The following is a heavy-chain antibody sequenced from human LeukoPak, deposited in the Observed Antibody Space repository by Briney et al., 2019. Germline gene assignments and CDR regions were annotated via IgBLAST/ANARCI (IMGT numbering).Heavy chain of an antibody. J-gene: IGHJ4*02. Sequence: TGGSLGLSCTASGFIASSNYMSWVRQAPGKGLEWVSLIYSGGSTYYADSVMGRSTISRDKSNNTLYLQMNSLRAEDTAVYYCATGGRSGVAFESWGQGTLVTVSS. CDR3: ATGGRSGVAFES. CDR1: GFIASSNY. D-gene: IGHD2-15*01. V-gene: IGHV3-53*01. CDR2: IYSGGST.